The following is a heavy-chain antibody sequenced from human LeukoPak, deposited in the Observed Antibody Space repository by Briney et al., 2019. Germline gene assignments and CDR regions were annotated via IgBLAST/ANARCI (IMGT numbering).Heavy chain of an antibody. D-gene: IGHD3-22*01. Sequence: SVKVSCKASGGTFSSYAISWVRQAPGQGLEWMGRIIPILGIANYAQKFQGRVTITADKSTSTAYMELSSLRSEDTAVYYCARAAERYYDSSSDYWGQGTLVTVSS. V-gene: IGHV1-69*04. J-gene: IGHJ4*02. CDR3: ARAAERYYDSSSDY. CDR1: GGTFSSYA. CDR2: IIPILGIA.